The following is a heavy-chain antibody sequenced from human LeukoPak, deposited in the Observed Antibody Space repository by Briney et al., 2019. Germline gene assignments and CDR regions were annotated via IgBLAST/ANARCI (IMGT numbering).Heavy chain of an antibody. CDR3: ASNNYYDSSGYWYY. CDR1: GGTFSSYA. D-gene: IGHD3-22*01. J-gene: IGHJ4*02. CDR2: IIPIFGTA. Sequence: ASVTVSFKSSGGTFSSYAISWVRQAPGQGLEWMGGIIPIFGTANYAHKFQGRVTITADESTSTAYMELSSLRSEDTAVYYCASNNYYDSSGYWYYWGQGTLVTVSS. V-gene: IGHV1-69*13.